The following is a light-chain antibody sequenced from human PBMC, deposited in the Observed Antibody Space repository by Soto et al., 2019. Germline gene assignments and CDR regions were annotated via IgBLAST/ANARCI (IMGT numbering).Light chain of an antibody. CDR3: QQYYSSPYT. Sequence: AIRMTQSPSSFSASTGDRVTITCRSRQGISSYLAWYQQKPGKAPKLLIYAASTLQSGVPSRFRGSGSGTDFTLTISCLQSEDFATYYCQQYYSSPYTFGQGTRLEIK. J-gene: IGKJ5*01. CDR2: AAS. CDR1: QGISSY. V-gene: IGKV1-8*01.